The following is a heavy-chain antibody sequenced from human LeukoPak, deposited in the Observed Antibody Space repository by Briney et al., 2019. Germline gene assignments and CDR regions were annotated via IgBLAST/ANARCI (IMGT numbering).Heavy chain of an antibody. J-gene: IGHJ6*03. D-gene: IGHD3-3*01. Sequence: GGSLRLSCAASGFTFSSYGMHWVPHAPGKGLEGVALIWDDGSNKYYADSVKGRFTISRDTSKNTLYLQMNSLRAEDTAVYYCAKDLRRAISGVVIPVYYYYMDVWGKGTTVTVSS. CDR1: GFTFSSYG. CDR2: IWDDGSNK. V-gene: IGHV3-33*06. CDR3: AKDLRRAISGVVIPVYYYYMDV.